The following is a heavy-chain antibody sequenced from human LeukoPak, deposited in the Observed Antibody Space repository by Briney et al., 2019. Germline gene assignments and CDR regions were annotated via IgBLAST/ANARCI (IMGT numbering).Heavy chain of an antibody. CDR3: ARGNSSGQPFFDY. Sequence: KASETLSLTCAVYGGSFGGYYWSWIRQPPGKGLEWIGEINHSGSTNYNPSLKSRVTISVDTSKNQFSLKLSSVTAADTAVYYCARGNSSGQPFFDYWGQGTLVTVSS. D-gene: IGHD6-19*01. V-gene: IGHV4-34*01. CDR2: INHSGST. J-gene: IGHJ4*02. CDR1: GGSFGGYY.